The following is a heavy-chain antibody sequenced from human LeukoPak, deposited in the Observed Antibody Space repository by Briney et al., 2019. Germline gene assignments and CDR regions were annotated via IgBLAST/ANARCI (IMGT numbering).Heavy chain of an antibody. CDR1: GGSINNGGYY. Sequence: PSETLSLTCTVSGGSINNGGYYWGWIRQPPGEGPEWIGSLYYNGATYYNPTLRSRATMSVDTSKNQFSLKLTSVTAADTAVYYCASLRSSGSGSFPTDWGQGILVTVPS. V-gene: IGHV4-39*01. CDR3: ASLRSSGSGSFPTD. CDR2: LYYNGAT. D-gene: IGHD3-10*01. J-gene: IGHJ4*02.